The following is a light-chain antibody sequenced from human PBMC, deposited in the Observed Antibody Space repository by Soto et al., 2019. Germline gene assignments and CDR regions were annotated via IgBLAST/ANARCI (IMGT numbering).Light chain of an antibody. CDR3: QQCNSYPIP. CDR2: DAS. J-gene: IGKJ5*01. CDR1: QDISSK. Sequence: AIQVTQSPSSLSASVGDRVTITCRASQDISSKLAWYHHKPGEAPRLLVYDASTLQSGVPSRFSGSGSGTDFTLTISSLQPEDFATYFCQQCNSYPIPFGQGTRVEIK. V-gene: IGKV1-13*02.